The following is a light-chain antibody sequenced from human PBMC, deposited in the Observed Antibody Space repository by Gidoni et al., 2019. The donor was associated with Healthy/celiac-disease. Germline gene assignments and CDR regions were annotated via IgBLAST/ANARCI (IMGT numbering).Light chain of an antibody. Sequence: EIVLTQSPGTLSLSPGERATLSCRASQSVSSSYLAWYQQKPGQAPRILIYGASSRATGIPDRCSGSGSGTDFTLTISRLEPEDFAVYYCQQYGSSITWTFGQGTKVEIK. CDR2: GAS. V-gene: IGKV3-20*01. CDR1: QSVSSSY. CDR3: QQYGSSITWT. J-gene: IGKJ1*01.